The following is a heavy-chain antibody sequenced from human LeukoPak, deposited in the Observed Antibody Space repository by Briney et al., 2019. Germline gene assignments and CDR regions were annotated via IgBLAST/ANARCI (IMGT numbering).Heavy chain of an antibody. CDR1: GFTFSSYA. CDR2: ISYDGSNK. V-gene: IGHV3-30-3*01. CDR3: ARDGGNNWFDP. D-gene: IGHD3-16*01. Sequence: GGSLRLSGAASGFTFSSYAMHWVHQAPGKGLEWVAVISYDGSNKYYADSVKGRFTISRENSKNTLYLQMNSLRAEDTAVYYCARDGGNNWFDPWGQGTLVTVSS. J-gene: IGHJ5*02.